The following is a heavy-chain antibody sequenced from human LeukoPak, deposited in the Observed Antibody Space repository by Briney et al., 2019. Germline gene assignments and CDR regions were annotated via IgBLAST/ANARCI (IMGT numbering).Heavy chain of an antibody. CDR1: GFTVSSNY. CDR3: ARWGGHGSGSYTY. V-gene: IGHV3-11*01. J-gene: IGHJ4*02. D-gene: IGHD3-10*01. Sequence: GGSLRLSCAASGFTVSSNYMSWVRQAPGKGLEWVSYISSSGSTIYYADSVKGRFTISRDNAKNSLYLQMNSLRAEDTAVYYCARWGGHGSGSYTYWGQGTLVTVSS. CDR2: ISSSGSTI.